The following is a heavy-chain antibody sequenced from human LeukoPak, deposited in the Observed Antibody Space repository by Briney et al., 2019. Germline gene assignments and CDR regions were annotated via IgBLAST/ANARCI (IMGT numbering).Heavy chain of an antibody. Sequence: SETLSLTCTVSGGSISSGGYYWSWIRQHPGKGLEWIGYIYYSGSTYYNPSLKSRVTISVDTSKNQFSLKLSSVTAADTAVYYCASGEMDSSGWLGYWGQGTLVTVSS. CDR2: IYYSGST. J-gene: IGHJ4*02. CDR3: ASGEMDSSGWLGY. V-gene: IGHV4-31*03. CDR1: GGSISSGGYY. D-gene: IGHD6-19*01.